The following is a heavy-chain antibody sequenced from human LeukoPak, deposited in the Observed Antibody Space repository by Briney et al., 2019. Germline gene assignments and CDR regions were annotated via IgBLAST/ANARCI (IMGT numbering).Heavy chain of an antibody. D-gene: IGHD2-15*01. CDR2: ISGSGGST. V-gene: IGHV3-23*01. CDR1: VFTFSSYA. Sequence: GGSLTLSCAASVFTFSSYAMSWVRQALGKGLEWVSAISGSGGSTYYADSVKGRFTISRDNSKNTLYLQMNSLRAEDTAVYYCAKEMGYCSGGSCHKWFDPWGQGTLVTVSS. CDR3: AKEMGYCSGGSCHKWFDP. J-gene: IGHJ5*02.